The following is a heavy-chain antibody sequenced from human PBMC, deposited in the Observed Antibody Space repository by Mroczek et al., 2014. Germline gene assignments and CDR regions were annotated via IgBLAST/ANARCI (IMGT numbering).Heavy chain of an antibody. CDR1: GFTFSDYY. Sequence: ESGGGLVKPGGSLRLSCAASGFTFSDYYMSWIRQAPGKGLEWVSYISSSGSTIYYADSVKGRFTISRDNAKNSLYLQMNSLRAEDTAVYYCASRIALRFLEWLPPDWFDPWGQGTLVTVSS. D-gene: IGHD3-3*01. V-gene: IGHV3-11*01. CDR2: ISSSGSTI. CDR3: ASRIALRFLEWLPPDWFDP. J-gene: IGHJ5*02.